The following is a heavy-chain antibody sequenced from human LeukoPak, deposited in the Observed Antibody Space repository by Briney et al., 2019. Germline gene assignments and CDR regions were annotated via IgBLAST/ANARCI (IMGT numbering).Heavy chain of an antibody. Sequence: SETLSLTCAVYGGSFSGYYWSWIRQPPGKGLEWIGEINHSGSTNYNPSLKSRVTISVDTSKNQFSLKLSSVTAADTAVYYCARIKRWSGSYSDWGQGTLVTVSS. J-gene: IGHJ4*02. CDR3: ARIKRWSGSYSD. CDR1: GGSFSGYY. V-gene: IGHV4-34*01. CDR2: INHSGST. D-gene: IGHD1-26*01.